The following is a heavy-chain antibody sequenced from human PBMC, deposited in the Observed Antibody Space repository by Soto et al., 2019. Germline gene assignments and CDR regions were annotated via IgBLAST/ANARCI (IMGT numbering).Heavy chain of an antibody. CDR3: ARASRFEWLLSYYNYYYYGMDV. J-gene: IGHJ6*02. CDR2: MNPNSGNT. CDR1: GYTFTSYD. D-gene: IGHD3-3*01. V-gene: IGHV1-8*01. Sequence: ASVKVSCKASGYTFTSYDINWVRQATGQGLEWMGWMNPNSGNTGYAQKFQGRVTMTRNTSISTAYMELSSLRSEDTAVYYCARASRFEWLLSYYNYYYYGMDVWGQGTTVTVSS.